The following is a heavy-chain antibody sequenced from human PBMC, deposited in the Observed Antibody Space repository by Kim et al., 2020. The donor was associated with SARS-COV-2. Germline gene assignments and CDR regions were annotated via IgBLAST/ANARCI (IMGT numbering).Heavy chain of an antibody. CDR2: T. D-gene: IGHD2-15*01. J-gene: IGHJ4*02. V-gene: IGHV3-53*01. CDR3: ARFFQGGYFDY. Sequence: TYSAGSVKGRFTISRDNSRNTLYLQMNSLRAEDTAVYYCARFFQGGYFDYWGQGTLVTVSS.